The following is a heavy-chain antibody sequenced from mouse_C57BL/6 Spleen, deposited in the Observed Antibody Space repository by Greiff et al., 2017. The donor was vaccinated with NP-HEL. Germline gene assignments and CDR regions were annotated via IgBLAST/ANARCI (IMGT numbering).Heavy chain of an antibody. J-gene: IGHJ2*01. CDR2: FNPNYGTT. Sequence: VQLQQSGPELVKPGASVKISCKASGYSFTDYNMNWVKQSNGKSLEWIGVFNPNYGTTSYNQKFKGKATLTVDQSSSTAYMKLTSLTSEDAAVYYFAGPITTVVATDYWGQGTTLTVSS. CDR1: GYSFTDYN. CDR3: AGPITTVVATDY. V-gene: IGHV1-39*01. D-gene: IGHD1-1*01.